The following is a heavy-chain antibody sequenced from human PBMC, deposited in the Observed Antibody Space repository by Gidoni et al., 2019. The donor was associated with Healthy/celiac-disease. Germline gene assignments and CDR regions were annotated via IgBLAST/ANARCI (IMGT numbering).Heavy chain of an antibody. D-gene: IGHD3-3*01. CDR1: GGTFGSYA. CDR2: IVPIFGTA. J-gene: IGHJ2*01. Sequence: QVKLVQSGAGGRKPGSSVKVSRMGSGGTFGSYAITWVRQAPGQGLEWMGGIVPIFGTANYAHEDQGRVTITADESTSTAYMELSSLRSEDTAVYYCAREGSITIYGVVYWDFDLWGRGTLVTVSS. CDR3: AREGSITIYGVVYWDFDL. V-gene: IGHV1-69*01.